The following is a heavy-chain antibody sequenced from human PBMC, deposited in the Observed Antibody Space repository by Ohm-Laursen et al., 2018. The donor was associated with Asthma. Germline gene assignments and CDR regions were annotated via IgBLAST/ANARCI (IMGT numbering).Heavy chain of an antibody. Sequence: PGTLSLTCSVSGGSISSSNWWSWVRQPPGKGLEWIGEIYHSGSTNYNPSLKSRVTISVDKSKNQFSLKLSSVTAADTAVYYCASFSGSLRDWFDPWGQGTLVTVSS. CDR2: IYHSGST. CDR1: GGSISSSNW. J-gene: IGHJ5*02. D-gene: IGHD1-26*01. CDR3: ASFSGSLRDWFDP. V-gene: IGHV4-4*03.